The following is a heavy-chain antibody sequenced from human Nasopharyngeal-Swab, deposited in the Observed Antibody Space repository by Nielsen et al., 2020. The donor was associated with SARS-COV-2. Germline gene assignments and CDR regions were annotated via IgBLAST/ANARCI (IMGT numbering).Heavy chain of an antibody. J-gene: IGHJ6*03. CDR2: ISRSGGST. D-gene: IGHD5-24*01. CDR3: AREGSDGPVSYMDV. CDR1: GFTFSSYA. V-gene: IGHV3-23*01. Sequence: GGPLRLSCPASGFTFSSYAMSWVRPAPGKGLEWVSAISRSGGSTSYADSVKGRFTSSRDNFNKSLYLQMNSLRAEATAVYNCAREGSDGPVSYMDVWGKGTTVTVSS.